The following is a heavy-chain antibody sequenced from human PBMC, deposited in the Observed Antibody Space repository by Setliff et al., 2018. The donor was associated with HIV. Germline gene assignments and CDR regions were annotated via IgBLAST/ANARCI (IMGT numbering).Heavy chain of an antibody. CDR1: GHTFSNSD. J-gene: IGHJ6*03. CDR3: ARCYYNFWSGYPLDYMDV. CDR2: MNPNSGVT. D-gene: IGHD3-3*01. V-gene: IGHV1-8*02. Sequence: ASVKVSCKASGHTFSNSDIHWVRRATGQGLEWMGWMNPNSGVTGYALKFHDRVTMTGDTSISTAYLELRSLTSEDTAVYYCARCYYNFWSGYPLDYMDVWGKGTTVTVSS.